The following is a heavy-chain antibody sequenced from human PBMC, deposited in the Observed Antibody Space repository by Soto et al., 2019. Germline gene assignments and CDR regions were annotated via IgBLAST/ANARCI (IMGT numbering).Heavy chain of an antibody. CDR2: ISYDGSNK. Sequence: GGSLRLSCAASGFTFSSYGMHWVRQAPGKGLEWVAVISYDGSNKYYADSVKGRFTISRDNSKNTLYLQMNSLRAEDTAVYCCAKDQYDLIVAPPFFPLDYWGQGTLVTVSS. CDR3: AKDQYDLIVAPPFFPLDY. D-gene: IGHD3-22*01. J-gene: IGHJ4*02. CDR1: GFTFSSYG. V-gene: IGHV3-30*18.